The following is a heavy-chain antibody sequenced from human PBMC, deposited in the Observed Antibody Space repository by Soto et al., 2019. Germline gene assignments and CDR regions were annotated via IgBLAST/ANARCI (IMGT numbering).Heavy chain of an antibody. CDR3: ARGAVRSVIPPRYTTDV. CDR1: GGTFSSNA. V-gene: IGHV1-69*06. J-gene: IGHJ6*02. Sequence: QPQLVQSGAELKKPGSSVKVSCKASGGTFSSNAISWVRQAPGQGLEWLGGIIPIYDTSNYAEKFQGRVTISADRSTSTAYMELRSLRSEDTAVYYCARGAVRSVIPPRYTTDVWGQGTTVTVSS. CDR2: IIPIYDTS. D-gene: IGHD3-16*02.